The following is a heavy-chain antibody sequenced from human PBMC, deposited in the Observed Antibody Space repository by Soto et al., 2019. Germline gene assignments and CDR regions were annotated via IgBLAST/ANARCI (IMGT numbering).Heavy chain of an antibody. D-gene: IGHD3-3*01. CDR2: ISSSSSYI. Sequence: GGSLRLSCAASGFTFSSYSMNWVRQAPGKGLEWVSPISSSSSYIYYADSVKGRFTISRDNAKNSLYLQMNSLRAEDTAVYYCAGDXDFWSGYSETHISSADYWGQGTLVTVSS. CDR1: GFTFSSYS. CDR3: AGDXDFWSGYSETHISSADY. V-gene: IGHV3-21*01. J-gene: IGHJ4*02.